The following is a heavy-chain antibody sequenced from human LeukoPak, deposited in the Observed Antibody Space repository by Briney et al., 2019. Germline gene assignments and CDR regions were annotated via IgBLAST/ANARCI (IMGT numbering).Heavy chain of an antibody. D-gene: IGHD3-3*01. J-gene: IGHJ3*02. CDR1: GGSISSSSYY. CDR2: IYYSGST. Sequence: SETLSLTCTVSGGSISSSSYYWGWIRQPPGKGLEWIGSIYYSGSTYYNPSLKSRVTISVDTSKNQFSLKLSSVTAADTAVYYCAREQRDFWGGLDAFDIWGQGTMVTVSS. CDR3: AREQRDFWGGLDAFDI. V-gene: IGHV4-39*07.